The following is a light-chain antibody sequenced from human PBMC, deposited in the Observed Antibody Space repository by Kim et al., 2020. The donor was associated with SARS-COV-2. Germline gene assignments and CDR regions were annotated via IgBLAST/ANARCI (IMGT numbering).Light chain of an antibody. CDR2: AAS. CDR3: QQYYSYPQT. CDR1: QDISHY. Sequence: ASVGDRVTISCRASQDISHYLAWFQQQPEKAPKSLIHAASVLQSGVPSKFSGSGSGTDFTLTISSLQPEDFATYYCQQYYSYPQTFGGGTKVDIK. V-gene: IGKV1-16*02. J-gene: IGKJ4*01.